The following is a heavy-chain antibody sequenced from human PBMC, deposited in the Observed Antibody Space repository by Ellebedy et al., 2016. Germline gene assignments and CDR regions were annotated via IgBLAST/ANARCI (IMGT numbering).Heavy chain of an antibody. V-gene: IGHV5-51*07. J-gene: IGHJ4*02. CDR2: IYPGDSDT. CDR1: GYSFTSYW. CDR3: ARPSGSPVAGYFDY. Sequence: GGSLRLXXKGSGYSFTSYWIGWVHQMPGKGLEWMGIIYPGDSDTRYSPSFQGQVTISADKSISTAYLQWSSLKASDTAMYYCARPSGSPVAGYFDYWGQGTLVTVSS. D-gene: IGHD6-19*01.